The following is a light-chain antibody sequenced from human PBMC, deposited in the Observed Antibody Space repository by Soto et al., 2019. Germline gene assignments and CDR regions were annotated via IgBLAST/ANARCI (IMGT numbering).Light chain of an antibody. CDR2: DAS. Sequence: EIQMTQSPSPQSMSVGDILSINCXASQDISNYLNWYQQKPGKAPKLLIYDASNLETGVPSRFSGSGSGTDFTFTISSLQPKDIATDYCQQYDSVPLTFGGGTKVDI. V-gene: IGKV1-33*01. CDR1: QDISNY. CDR3: QQYDSVPLT. J-gene: IGKJ4*01.